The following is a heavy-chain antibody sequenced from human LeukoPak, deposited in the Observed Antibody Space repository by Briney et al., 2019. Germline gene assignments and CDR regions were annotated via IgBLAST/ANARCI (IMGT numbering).Heavy chain of an antibody. D-gene: IGHD2-15*01. Sequence: GGSLRLSCAASGFTFSSYCMHWVRQAPGQGLVWVSRINSDGGSTRYADSVKGRFTISRDNAKNSLYLQMNSLRAEDTAVYYCARDFDRYCSGGSCYSDYWGQGTLVTVSS. CDR2: INSDGGST. J-gene: IGHJ4*02. CDR1: GFTFSSYC. CDR3: ARDFDRYCSGGSCYSDY. V-gene: IGHV3-74*01.